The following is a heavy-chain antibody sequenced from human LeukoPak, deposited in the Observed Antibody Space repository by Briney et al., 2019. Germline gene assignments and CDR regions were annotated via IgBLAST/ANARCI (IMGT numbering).Heavy chain of an antibody. CDR3: AKVLVGAKSPYAFDI. V-gene: IGHV3-23*01. D-gene: IGHD1-26*01. CDR2: ISGSGGST. J-gene: IGHJ3*02. Sequence: PGGSLRLSCAASGFTFSSYAMSWVRQAPGKGLEWVSAISGSGGSTYYADSVKGRFTISRDNSKNTLYLQMNSLRAEYTAVYYCAKVLVGAKSPYAFDIWGQGTMVTVSS. CDR1: GFTFSSYA.